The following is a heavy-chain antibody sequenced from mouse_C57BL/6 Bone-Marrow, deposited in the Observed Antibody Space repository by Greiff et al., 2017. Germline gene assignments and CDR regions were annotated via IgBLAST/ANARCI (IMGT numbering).Heavy chain of an antibody. CDR3: TTGYFDV. Sequence: EVQLQQSGAELVRPGASVKLSCTASGFNIKDDYMHWVKQSPEQGLEWIGWIDPENGDTEYASKFQGKATITPDTSSNTAYLQLSSLTSEDTAVYYCTTGYFDVWGTGTTVTVSS. J-gene: IGHJ1*03. CDR2: IDPENGDT. CDR1: GFNIKDDY. V-gene: IGHV14-4*01.